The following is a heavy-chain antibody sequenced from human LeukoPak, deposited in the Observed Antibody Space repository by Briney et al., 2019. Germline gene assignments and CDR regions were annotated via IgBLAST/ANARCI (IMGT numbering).Heavy chain of an antibody. CDR3: ARGGSSTGRDYYMDV. J-gene: IGHJ6*03. D-gene: IGHD6-13*01. CDR1: GFTFSSYW. V-gene: IGHV3-7*01. Sequence: PGGSLRLSCAASGFTFSSYWMSWVRQAPGKGLEWVANIKQDGSEKYYVDSVKGRFTISRDNAKNSLYLQMNSLRAEDTAVYYCARGGSSTGRDYYMDVWGKGTTVTVSS. CDR2: IKQDGSEK.